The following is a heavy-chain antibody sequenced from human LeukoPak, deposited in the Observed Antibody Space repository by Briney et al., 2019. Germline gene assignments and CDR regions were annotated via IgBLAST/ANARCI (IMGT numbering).Heavy chain of an antibody. D-gene: IGHD3-10*01. Sequence: PSGTLSLTCAVSGGSISSSNWWSWVRQSPGKGLEWIGEIYHSGSTNYNPSLESRVTISVDTSKNQFSLKLSSVTAADTAVYYCARVSLDYYGSGSYYIGDYYYYYMDVWGKGTTVTVSS. CDR1: GGSISSSNW. CDR2: IYHSGST. V-gene: IGHV4-4*02. J-gene: IGHJ6*03. CDR3: ARVSLDYYGSGSYYIGDYYYYYMDV.